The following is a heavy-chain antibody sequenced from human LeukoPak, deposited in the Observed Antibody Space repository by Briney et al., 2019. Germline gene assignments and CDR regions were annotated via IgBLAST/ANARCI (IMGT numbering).Heavy chain of an antibody. Sequence: ASVKVSCKASGYTFTSYGISWVRQAPGQGLEWMGWISAYNGNTNYAQKLQGRVTMTTDTSTSTAYMELKSLRSDDTAVYYCARDYYGSGIHKKTYYMDVWGKGTTVTISS. D-gene: IGHD3-10*01. CDR1: GYTFTSYG. CDR2: ISAYNGNT. V-gene: IGHV1-18*01. J-gene: IGHJ6*03. CDR3: ARDYYGSGIHKKTYYMDV.